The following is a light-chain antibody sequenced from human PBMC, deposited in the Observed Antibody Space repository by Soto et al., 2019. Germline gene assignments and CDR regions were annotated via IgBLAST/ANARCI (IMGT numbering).Light chain of an antibody. Sequence: DIQMTQSPSTLSASVGDRLIITCRASQSVSTSLAWYQQKPGIAPKLLIYQASSLQNGVPSRFSGSRSGTEFTLTISSLQPDDFATYYCQQYNSYRTFGQGTKVEIK. V-gene: IGKV1-5*03. J-gene: IGKJ1*01. CDR1: QSVSTS. CDR2: QAS. CDR3: QQYNSYRT.